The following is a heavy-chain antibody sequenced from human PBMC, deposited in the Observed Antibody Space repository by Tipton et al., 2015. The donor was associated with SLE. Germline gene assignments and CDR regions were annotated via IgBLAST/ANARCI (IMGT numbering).Heavy chain of an antibody. J-gene: IGHJ6*03. Sequence: SLRLSCAASGFTFSSYEMNWVRQAPGKGLEWVSGISWNGELIGYADSVRGRFTISRDNARNSLFLQMNSLTTEDTAFYYCARDATGGDYYYYYIDVWGRGTTVTISS. CDR3: ARDATGGDYYYYYIDV. D-gene: IGHD2-8*02. CDR2: ISWNGELI. V-gene: IGHV3-9*01. CDR1: GFTFSSYE.